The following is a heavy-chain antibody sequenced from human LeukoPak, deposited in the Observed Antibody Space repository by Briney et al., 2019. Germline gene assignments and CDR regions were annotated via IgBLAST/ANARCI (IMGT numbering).Heavy chain of an antibody. V-gene: IGHV3-23*01. CDR3: ARGGYTSGWYGGGSDY. CDR1: GFTSSSYV. CDR2: ISGSGGST. J-gene: IGHJ4*02. Sequence: GGSLRLSCAASGFTSSSYVMSWVRQAPGKGLEWVSVISGSGGSTYYADSVKGRFTISRDNSKNTLYLQVNSLRADDTAVYYCARGGYTSGWYGGGSDYWGREPWSPSLQ. D-gene: IGHD6-19*01.